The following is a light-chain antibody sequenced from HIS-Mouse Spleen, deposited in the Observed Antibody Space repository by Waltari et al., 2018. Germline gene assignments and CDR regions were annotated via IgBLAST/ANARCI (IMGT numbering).Light chain of an antibody. CDR1: SSNIGAGYD. J-gene: IGLJ3*02. CDR2: EGS. V-gene: IGLV1-40*01. CDR3: CSYAGSSTWV. Sequence: QSVLTQPPSVSGAPGQRVTISCTGSSSNIGAGYDVHWYQQLPGTAPKLMIYEGSKRPSGVSNRFSGSKSGNTASLTISGLQAEDEADYYCCSYAGSSTWVFGGGTKLTVL.